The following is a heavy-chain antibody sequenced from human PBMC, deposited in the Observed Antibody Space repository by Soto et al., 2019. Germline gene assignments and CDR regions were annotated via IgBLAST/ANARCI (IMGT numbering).Heavy chain of an antibody. CDR1: GGSISSYY. Sequence: QVQLQESGPGLVKPSETLSLTCTVSGGSISSYYWSWLRQPPGKGLEWIGYIYYSGSTNYNPSLKSRVTISVDTSKNQFSLKLSSVTAADTAVYYCAGMNAIVDYWGQGTLVTVSS. J-gene: IGHJ4*02. D-gene: IGHD2-2*01. CDR3: AGMNAIVDY. CDR2: IYYSGST. V-gene: IGHV4-59*01.